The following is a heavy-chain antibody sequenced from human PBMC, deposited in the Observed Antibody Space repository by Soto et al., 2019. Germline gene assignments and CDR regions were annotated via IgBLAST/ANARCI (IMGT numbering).Heavy chain of an antibody. D-gene: IGHD5-18*01. CDR2: ISGSTGNT. CDR1: GFTFSNYA. J-gene: IGHJ4*02. Sequence: GGSLRLSCAASGFTFSNYAMNWVRQAPGEGLEWVSGISGSTGNTYYADSAKGRVTISRDNSKNTVYLQIHSLRAEDTALYYCAKGEDSFGFTRFDYWGQGNMVTVSS. V-gene: IGHV3-23*01. CDR3: AKGEDSFGFTRFDY.